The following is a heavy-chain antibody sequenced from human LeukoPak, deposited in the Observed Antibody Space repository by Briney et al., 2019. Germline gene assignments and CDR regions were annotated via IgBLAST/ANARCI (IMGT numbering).Heavy chain of an antibody. J-gene: IGHJ3*02. Sequence: GGSLGLSCAASGFTFSSYSMNWVRQAPGKGLEWVSSISSSSSYIYYADSVKGRFTISRDNAKNSLYLQMNSLRAEDTAVYYCARVSSSLYDAFDIWGQGTMVTVSS. CDR2: ISSSSSYI. CDR3: ARVSSSLYDAFDI. D-gene: IGHD6-6*01. V-gene: IGHV3-21*01. CDR1: GFTFSSYS.